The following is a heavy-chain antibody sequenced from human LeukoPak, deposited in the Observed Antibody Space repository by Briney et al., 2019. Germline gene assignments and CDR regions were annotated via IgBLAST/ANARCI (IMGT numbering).Heavy chain of an antibody. CDR1: GFTFSDYY. J-gene: IGHJ4*02. Sequence: PGGSLRLSCAASGFTFSDYYMSWISQAAGKVREWVSYISSSSSYTNYAASVKGRFNISRDNAKNSLYPQMNSLRAEDTAVYYCAKGSGAYAYLFDYWGRGTLVTVSS. CDR2: ISSSSSYT. CDR3: AKGSGAYAYLFDY. D-gene: IGHD2-15*01. V-gene: IGHV3-11*05.